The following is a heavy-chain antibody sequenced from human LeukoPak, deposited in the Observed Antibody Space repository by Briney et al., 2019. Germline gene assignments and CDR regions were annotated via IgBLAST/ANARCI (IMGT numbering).Heavy chain of an antibody. CDR2: IRGKTDGETT. Sequence: PGGSLRLSCAASGFTFNNAWMTWVRQAPGKGLEWVGRIRGKTDGETTDYAAPVQGRFTISRDDSKDTLYLQMNSLRAEDTAVYYCARDAWGGSSSSPKDYWGQGTLVTVSS. V-gene: IGHV3-15*01. CDR1: GFTFNNAW. CDR3: ARDAWGGSSSSPKDY. J-gene: IGHJ4*02. D-gene: IGHD6-6*01.